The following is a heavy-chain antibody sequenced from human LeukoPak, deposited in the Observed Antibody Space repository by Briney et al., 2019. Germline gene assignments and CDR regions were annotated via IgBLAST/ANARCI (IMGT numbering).Heavy chain of an antibody. Sequence: SSISSSSSYIYYADSVKGRFTISRDNAKNSLYLQMNSLRAEDTAVYYCASRSPRSSDAFDIWGQGTMVTVSS. CDR2: ISSSSSYI. V-gene: IGHV3-21*01. J-gene: IGHJ3*02. D-gene: IGHD2-15*01. CDR3: ASRSPRSSDAFDI.